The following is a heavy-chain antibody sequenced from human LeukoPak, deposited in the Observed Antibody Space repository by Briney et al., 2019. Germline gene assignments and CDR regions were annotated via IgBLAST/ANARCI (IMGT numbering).Heavy chain of an antibody. V-gene: IGHV1-46*01. CDR1: GYTFTSYY. CDR3: AKSSSGYTDALDI. CDR2: INPSGGST. J-gene: IGHJ3*02. D-gene: IGHD3-22*01. Sequence: ASVKVSCKASGYTFTSYYMHWVRQAPGQGLEWMGIINPSGGSTSYAQKFQGRVTMTRDTSTSTVYMELNSLRAEDTAVYYCAKSSSGYTDALDIWGQGTMVTVSS.